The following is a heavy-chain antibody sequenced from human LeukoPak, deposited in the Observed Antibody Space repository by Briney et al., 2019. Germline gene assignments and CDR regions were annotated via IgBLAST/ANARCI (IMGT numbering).Heavy chain of an antibody. CDR3: ARVWVSGSYIWFDP. CDR2: IYHSGST. V-gene: IGHV4-30-2*01. J-gene: IGHJ5*02. CDR1: GGSISSGGYS. D-gene: IGHD1-26*01. Sequence: SQTLSLTCAVSGGSISSGGYSWSWIRQPPGKGLEWIGYIYHSGSTYYNPSLKSRVTISVDRSKNQFSLKLSSVTAADTAVYYCARVWVSGSYIWFDPWGQGTLVTVSS.